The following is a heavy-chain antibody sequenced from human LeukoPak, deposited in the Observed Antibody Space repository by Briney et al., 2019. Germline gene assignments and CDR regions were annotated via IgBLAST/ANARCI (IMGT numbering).Heavy chain of an antibody. CDR2: IYYSGST. Sequence: SETLSLTCTVSGGSISSYYWSWIRQPPGKGLEWIGYIYYSGSTNYNPSLKSRVTISVDTSKNQFSLKLISVTAADTAVYYCAREVVTATSGGAFDIWGQGTMVTVSS. J-gene: IGHJ3*02. CDR1: GGSISSYY. CDR3: AREVVTATSGGAFDI. V-gene: IGHV4-59*01. D-gene: IGHD2-21*02.